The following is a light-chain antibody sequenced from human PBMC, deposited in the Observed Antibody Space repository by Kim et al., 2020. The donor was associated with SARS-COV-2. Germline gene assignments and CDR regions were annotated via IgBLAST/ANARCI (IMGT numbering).Light chain of an antibody. CDR1: KLGDKY. V-gene: IGLV3-1*01. CDR3: QAWDSITATYV. CDR2: QDN. J-gene: IGLJ1*01. Sequence: SPGQTASITCSGDKLGDKYAYWYQQKPGQSPVLVLYQDNKRPSGIPERFSGSNSGNTATLTISGTQAMDEADYYCQAWDSITATYVFGAGTKVTVL.